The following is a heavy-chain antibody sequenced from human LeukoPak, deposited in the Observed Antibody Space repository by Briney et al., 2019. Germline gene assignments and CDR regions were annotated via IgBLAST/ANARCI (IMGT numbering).Heavy chain of an antibody. J-gene: IGHJ4*02. CDR3: ARDLIAAAGTGSIY. CDR2: ISAHNGNT. V-gene: IGHV1-18*01. Sequence: ASMKVSCKASGYTFTSYGISWVRQAPGQGLEWMGWISAHNGNTNYAQKLQGRVTMTTDTSTSTAYMELRSLRSDDTAVYYCARDLIAAAGTGSIYWGQGTLVTVSS. D-gene: IGHD6-13*01. CDR1: GYTFTSYG.